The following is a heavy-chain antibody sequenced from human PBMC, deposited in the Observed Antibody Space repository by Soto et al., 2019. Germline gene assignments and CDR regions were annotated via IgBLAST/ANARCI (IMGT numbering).Heavy chain of an antibody. CDR3: ARDRGYAPGYFDY. V-gene: IGHV3-21*01. CDR2: ISSSSSYI. J-gene: IGHJ4*02. Sequence: GGSLRLSCAASGFTFSSYSMNWVRQAPGKGLEWVSSISSSSSYIYYADSVKGRFTISRDNAKNSLYLQMNSLRAEDTAVYYCARDRGYAPGYFDYWGQGTLVTVSS. CDR1: GFTFSSYS. D-gene: IGHD2-15*01.